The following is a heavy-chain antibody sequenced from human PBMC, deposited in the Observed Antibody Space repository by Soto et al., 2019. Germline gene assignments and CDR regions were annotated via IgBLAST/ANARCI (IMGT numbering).Heavy chain of an antibody. D-gene: IGHD1-26*01. Sequence: GGSLRLSCAASGFTFGDYAMHWVRQAPGKGLEWVSGISWNSGTIGYADSVKGRFTISRDNAKNSLYLQMNSLRAEDTALYYCAKDTVRPDGWGYYYMDVWGKGTTVTVSS. CDR1: GFTFGDYA. CDR2: ISWNSGTI. V-gene: IGHV3-9*01. CDR3: AKDTVRPDGWGYYYMDV. J-gene: IGHJ6*03.